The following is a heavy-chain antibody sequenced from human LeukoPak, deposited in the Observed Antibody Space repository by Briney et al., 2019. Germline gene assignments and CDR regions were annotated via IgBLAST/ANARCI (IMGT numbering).Heavy chain of an antibody. CDR3: AREAAYYDFWSGHIDY. V-gene: IGHV3-7*01. J-gene: IGHJ4*02. Sequence: GGSLRLSCEGSGFTFSNYWMGWVRQAPGKGLQWVANIKTDGSEKYYVDSVKGRFTISRDNAKNSLYLQMNSLRAEDTAVYYCAREAAYYDFWSGHIDYWGQGTLVTVSS. CDR1: GFTFSNYW. CDR2: IKTDGSEK. D-gene: IGHD3-3*01.